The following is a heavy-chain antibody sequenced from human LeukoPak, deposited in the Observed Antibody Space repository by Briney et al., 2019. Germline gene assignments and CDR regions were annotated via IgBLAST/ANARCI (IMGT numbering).Heavy chain of an antibody. V-gene: IGHV1-3*01. D-gene: IGHD2-15*01. J-gene: IGHJ4*02. CDR3: ASPEESYCSGGSCCLDY. Sequence: ASVKVSCKASGYSFSSSAMHWVRQAPGQRLEWMGLINADNGNAKYSQNFQGRVTITRDTSATTTYMELSSLRSEDTAVYYCASPEESYCSGGSCCLDYWGQGTLVTVSS. CDR1: GYSFSSSA. CDR2: INADNGNA.